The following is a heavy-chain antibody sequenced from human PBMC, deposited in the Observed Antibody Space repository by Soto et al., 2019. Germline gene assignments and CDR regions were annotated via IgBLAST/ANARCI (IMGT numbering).Heavy chain of an antibody. J-gene: IGHJ6*03. CDR2: IIPILGIA. CDR3: ASRYCSSTSCYATLPGSAYYMDV. D-gene: IGHD2-2*01. CDR1: GGTFSSYT. V-gene: IGHV1-69*02. Sequence: GASVKVSCKASGGTFSSYTISWVRQAPGQGLEWMGRIIPILGIANYAQKFQGRVTITADKSTSTAYMELSSLRSEDTAVYYCASRYCSSTSCYATLPGSAYYMDVWGQGTTVTVSS.